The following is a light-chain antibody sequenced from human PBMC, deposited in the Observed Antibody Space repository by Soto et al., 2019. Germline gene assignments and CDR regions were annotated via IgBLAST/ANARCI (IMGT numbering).Light chain of an antibody. CDR1: QSVSSN. Sequence: EIVMTQSPATLSVSPGERATLSCRASQSVSSNLAWYQQKPGQAPRLLIYGASIRATGSPTRFSGSGSGTEFTLTISSLQSEDVAVYYCQQYNNWPPTFGQGTKLEIK. V-gene: IGKV3D-15*01. CDR3: QQYNNWPPT. CDR2: GAS. J-gene: IGKJ2*01.